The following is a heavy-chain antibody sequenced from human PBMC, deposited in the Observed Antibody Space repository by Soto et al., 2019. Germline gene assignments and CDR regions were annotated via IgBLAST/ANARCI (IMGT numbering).Heavy chain of an antibody. J-gene: IGHJ4*02. Sequence: ASVKVACTASGYSFTGLDINWVRQTTGQGLEWMGWMQPSSGRTGYAQKFQGRVTMTRDTSINTAYMELSSLTSDDTALYYCARGVTAGVDYCCQGPLVTLS. CDR2: MQPSSGRT. CDR1: GYSFTGLD. V-gene: IGHV1-8*01. CDR3: ARGVTAGVDY. D-gene: IGHD1-26*01.